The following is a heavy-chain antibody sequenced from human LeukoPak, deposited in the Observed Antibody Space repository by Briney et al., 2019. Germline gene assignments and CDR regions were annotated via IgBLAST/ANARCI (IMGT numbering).Heavy chain of an antibody. CDR3: ATWGRNGGFGELFRSPNFDY. V-gene: IGHV3-11*06. J-gene: IGHJ4*02. CDR1: GFTFSDYY. CDR2: ISSSSSYT. Sequence: GGSLRLSCAASGFTFSDYYMSWIRQAPGKGLEWVSYISSSSSYTNYADPVKGRFTISRDNAKNSLYLQMNSLRAEDTAVYYCATWGRNGGFGELFRSPNFDYWGQGTLVTVSS. D-gene: IGHD3-10*01.